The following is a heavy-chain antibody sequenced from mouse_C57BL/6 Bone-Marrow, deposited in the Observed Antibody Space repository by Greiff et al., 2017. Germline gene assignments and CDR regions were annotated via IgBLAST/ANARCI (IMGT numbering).Heavy chain of an antibody. CDR2: IYPGGGYT. Sequence: VQGVESGAELVRPGTSVKMSCKASGYTFTNYWIGWAKQRPGHGLEWIGDIYPGGGYTNYNEKFKGKATLTADKSSSTAYMQFSSLTSEDSAIYYCASFYYDYHFAYWGQGTLVTVSA. J-gene: IGHJ3*01. V-gene: IGHV1-63*01. CDR3: ASFYYDYHFAY. D-gene: IGHD2-4*01. CDR1: GYTFTNYW.